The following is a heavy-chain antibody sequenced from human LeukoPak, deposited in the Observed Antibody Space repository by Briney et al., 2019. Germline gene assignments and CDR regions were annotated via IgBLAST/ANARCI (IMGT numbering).Heavy chain of an antibody. D-gene: IGHD6-13*01. J-gene: IGHJ5*02. CDR3: TAGLRIAAAGTGGDWFDP. CDR1: GFTFSGSA. CDR2: IRSKANSYAT. V-gene: IGHV3-73*01. Sequence: PGGSLRLSCAASGFTFSGSAMHWVRQASGKGLEWVGRIRSKANSYATAYAASVKGGFTISRDDSKNTAYLQMNSLKTEDTAVYYCTAGLRIAAAGTGGDWFDPWGQGTLVTVSS.